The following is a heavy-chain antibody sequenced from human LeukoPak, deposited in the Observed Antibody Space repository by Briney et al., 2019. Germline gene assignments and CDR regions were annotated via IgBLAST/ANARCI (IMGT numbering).Heavy chain of an antibody. CDR3: ATYYYDTSGYLMGFNY. CDR2: IYYTGAT. J-gene: IGHJ4*02. D-gene: IGHD3-22*01. Sequence: SETLSLTCTVSSGSVTSSTYYWGWVRQPPGKGLEWIGSIYYTGATSYKPSLKSRVTISVDSSKNQFSLKLTSVTAADTAVYYCATYYYDTSGYLMGFNYWGQGTLVTVSS. CDR1: SGSVTSSTYY. V-gene: IGHV4-39*01.